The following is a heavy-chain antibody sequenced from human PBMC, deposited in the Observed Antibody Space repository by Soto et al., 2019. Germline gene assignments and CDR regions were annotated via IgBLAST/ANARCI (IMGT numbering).Heavy chain of an antibody. D-gene: IGHD2-21*02. CDR2: IIPIFGTA. CDR1: GGTFSSYA. CDR3: AREVVVTAMRYDAFDI. Sequence: QVQLVQSGAEVKKPGSSVKVSCKASGGTFSSYAISWVRQAPGQGLEWMGGIIPIFGTANYAQKFQGRVTITADESASPGYMELTSLRSEDRAVYSCAREVVVTAMRYDAFDIWGQGTMVTVSS. V-gene: IGHV1-69*12. J-gene: IGHJ3*02.